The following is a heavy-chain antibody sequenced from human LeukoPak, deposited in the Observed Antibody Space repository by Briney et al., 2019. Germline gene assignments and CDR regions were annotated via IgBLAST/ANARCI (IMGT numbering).Heavy chain of an antibody. CDR2: ISGIGAST. Sequence: GGSLRLSCAASGFTFNYYAMSWVRQAPGKGLEWVSSISGIGASTYYADSVRGRFTISRDNSKNTLYLQMNSLRAEDTAVYYCVRDDDRPDNGLDYWGQGTLVTVSS. D-gene: IGHD3-22*01. CDR3: VRDDDRPDNGLDY. V-gene: IGHV3-23*01. J-gene: IGHJ4*02. CDR1: GFTFNYYA.